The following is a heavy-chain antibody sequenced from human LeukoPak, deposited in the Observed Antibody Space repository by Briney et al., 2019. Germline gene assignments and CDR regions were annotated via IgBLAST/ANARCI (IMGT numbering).Heavy chain of an antibody. J-gene: IGHJ4*02. CDR2: IKSKTDGGTT. CDR3: TTQGPYVILTGFGYYFDY. CDR1: GFTFSNAW. V-gene: IGHV3-15*01. D-gene: IGHD3-9*01. Sequence: GGSLRLSCAASGFTFSNAWMSWVRQAPGKGLEWVGRIKSKTDGGTTDYAAPVKGRFTISRDDSKNTLYLQMNSLKTEDTAVYYCTTQGPYVILTGFGYYFDYWGQGTLVTVSS.